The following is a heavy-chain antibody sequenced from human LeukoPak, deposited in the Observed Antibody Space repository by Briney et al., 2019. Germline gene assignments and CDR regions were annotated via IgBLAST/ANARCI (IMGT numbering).Heavy chain of an antibody. D-gene: IGHD3-22*01. CDR3: AKERVFDSGYYPDY. CDR2: IRYDGSNK. Sequence: GGSLRLSCAASGFTFSSYGMHWVRQAPGKGLEWVAFIRYDGSNKYYADSVKGRFTISRDNSKNTLYLQMNSLRAEDTAVYYCAKERVFDSGYYPDYWGQGTLVTVSS. J-gene: IGHJ4*02. V-gene: IGHV3-30*02. CDR1: GFTFSSYG.